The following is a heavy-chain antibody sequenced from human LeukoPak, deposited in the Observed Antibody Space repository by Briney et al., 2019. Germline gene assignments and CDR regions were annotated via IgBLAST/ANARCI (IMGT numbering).Heavy chain of an antibody. CDR2: IKQDGSEK. CDR1: GFTFSRYW. J-gene: IGHJ5*02. Sequence: GGSLRLSCAASGFTFSRYWMSWVRQAPGKGLEWVANIKQDGSEKYYVDSVKGRFTISRDNAKNSLYLQMNNLRAEDTSVYYCASVTKTALENWFDPWGQGTLVTVSS. D-gene: IGHD1-1*01. CDR3: ASVTKTALENWFDP. V-gene: IGHV3-7*01.